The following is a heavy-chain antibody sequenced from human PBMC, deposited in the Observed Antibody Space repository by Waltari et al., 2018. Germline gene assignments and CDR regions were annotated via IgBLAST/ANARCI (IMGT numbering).Heavy chain of an antibody. Sequence: QVQLQQWGAGLLKPSETLSLTCAVYGGSFSGYYWSWIRQPPGKGLEWIGEINQRGSTNYNPSLKSRGTISVDTSKTQFSLKLSSVTAADTAVYYCARPDTMVRGAPFDYWGQGTLVTVSS. J-gene: IGHJ4*02. CDR2: INQRGST. CDR3: ARPDTMVRGAPFDY. CDR1: GGSFSGYY. D-gene: IGHD3-10*01. V-gene: IGHV4-34*01.